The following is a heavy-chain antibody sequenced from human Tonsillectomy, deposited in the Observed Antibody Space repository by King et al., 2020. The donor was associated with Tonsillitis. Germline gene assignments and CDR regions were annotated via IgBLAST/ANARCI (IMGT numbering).Heavy chain of an antibody. CDR3: ARLGVAAASLAAFDI. CDR1: GYIFINYW. V-gene: IGHV5-51*01. J-gene: IGHJ3*02. CDR2: IYPGDSDT. D-gene: IGHD6-13*01. Sequence: QLVQSGAEVKKPGDSLKISCKASGYIFINYWIGWVRQMPGKGLEWMGIIYPGDSDTRYSPSFQGQVTISADKSISTAYLQWSSLKASDTAMFYCARLGVAAASLAAFDIWGQGTMVTVSS.